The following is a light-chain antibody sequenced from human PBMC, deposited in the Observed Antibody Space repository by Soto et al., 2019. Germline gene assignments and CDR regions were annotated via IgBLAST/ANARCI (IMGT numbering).Light chain of an antibody. CDR1: QGISSY. J-gene: IGKJ3*01. V-gene: IGKV1-9*01. CDR2: AAS. Sequence: DIQLNQSPSFLSASVGDRVTITCRASQGISSYLACYQQHPGKAPKLLIYAASTLQSGVPSRFSGSGSGTEFTLTIISLQPEDFATYYCQQLNSYTFTFGPGTKVDIK. CDR3: QQLNSYTFT.